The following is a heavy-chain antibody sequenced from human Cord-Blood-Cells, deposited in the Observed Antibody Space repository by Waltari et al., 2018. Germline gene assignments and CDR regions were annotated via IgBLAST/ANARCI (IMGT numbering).Heavy chain of an antibody. J-gene: IGHJ4*02. Sequence: EWVAVISYDGSNKYYADSVKGRFTISRDNSKNTLYLQMNSLRAEDTAVYYCAKGDDGARGITIFGVVSMRRSLFDYWGQGTLVTVSS. D-gene: IGHD3-3*01. CDR3: AKGDDGARGITIFGVVSMRRSLFDY. CDR2: ISYDGSNK. V-gene: IGHV3-30*18.